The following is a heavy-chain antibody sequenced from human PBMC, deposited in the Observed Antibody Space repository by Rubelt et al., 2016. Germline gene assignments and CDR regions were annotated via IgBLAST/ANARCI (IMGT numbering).Heavy chain of an antibody. V-gene: IGHV3-30*19. Sequence: QVQLVESGGGVVQPGRSLRLSCAASGFTFSSYGMHWVRQAPGKGLEWVAVISHDGNYYQHADSVKGRFTISRDNSKNTLYLQMNSLGPEDTAVYYCASCEAAPGNFDYWGQGTLVAVSS. CDR1: GFTFSSYG. J-gene: IGHJ4*02. D-gene: IGHD6-25*01. CDR2: ISHDGNYY. CDR3: ASCEAAPGNFDY.